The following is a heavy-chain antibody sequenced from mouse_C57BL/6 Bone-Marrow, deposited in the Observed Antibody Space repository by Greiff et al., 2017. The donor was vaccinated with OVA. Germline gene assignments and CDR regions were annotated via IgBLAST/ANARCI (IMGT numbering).Heavy chain of an antibody. V-gene: IGHV14-4*01. D-gene: IGHD1-1*01. CDR2: IDPENGDT. Sequence: EVQLQQSGAELVRPGASVKLSCTASGFTITDDYMHWVKQRPEQGLEWIGWIDPENGDTGYASKFQGKATITADTSSNTAYLQLSSLTSEDTAVYYCTARCYYYGSGDWDFDVWGQGTAVTVSS. J-gene: IGHJ1*01. CDR3: TARCYYYGSGDWDFDV. CDR1: GFTITDDY.